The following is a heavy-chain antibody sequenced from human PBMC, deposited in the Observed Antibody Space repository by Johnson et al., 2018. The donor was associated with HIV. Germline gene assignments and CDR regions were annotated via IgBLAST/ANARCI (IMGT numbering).Heavy chain of an antibody. CDR1: GFSFIDYA. V-gene: IGHV3-23*04. CDR3: ANSLLLDAFNI. CDR2: ISGGEDDT. Sequence: VQLVESGGGLVRPGGSLRLSCEASGFSFIDYAMIWVHQAPGKGLEWVSFISGGEDDTYYADSVKGRFTITRDNSKTTLYLQMNSLRDEDTAVYYCANSLLLDAFNIWGQGTMVTVSS. J-gene: IGHJ3*02.